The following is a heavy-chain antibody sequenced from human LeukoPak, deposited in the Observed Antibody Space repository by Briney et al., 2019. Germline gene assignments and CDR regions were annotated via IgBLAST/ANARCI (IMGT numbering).Heavy chain of an antibody. CDR1: GYSINSGYY. J-gene: IGHJ4*02. CDR3: ARGRGVYSSDSSKSLY. D-gene: IGHD6-19*01. CDR2: IYNSGST. V-gene: IGHV4-38-2*02. Sequence: PSETLSLTCTVSGYSINSGYYWGWIRQPPGKGLEWIGSIYNSGSTYFNPSLKSRVTISIDTSKNQFSLKLSSVTAADTAVYYCARGRGVYSSDSSKSLYWGQGTLVTVSS.